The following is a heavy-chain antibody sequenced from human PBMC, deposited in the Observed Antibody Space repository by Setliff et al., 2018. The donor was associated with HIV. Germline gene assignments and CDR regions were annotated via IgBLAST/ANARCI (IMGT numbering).Heavy chain of an antibody. Sequence: ASVKVSCKASGYTLTTYGISWVRQAPGQGLQWMGWINAGNGNTKYSQKFQGRVTMTEDTSTDTAYMELRSLRSEDTAVYYCSTSPRGLGVAATGRRYLHHWGQGTMVTVSS. CDR2: INAGNGNT. CDR1: GYTLTTYG. D-gene: IGHD6-19*01. CDR3: STSPRGLGVAATGRRYLHH. J-gene: IGHJ3*01. V-gene: IGHV1-18*01.